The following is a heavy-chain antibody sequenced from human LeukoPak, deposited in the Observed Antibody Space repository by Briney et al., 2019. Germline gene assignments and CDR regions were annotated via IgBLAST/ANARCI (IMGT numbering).Heavy chain of an antibody. V-gene: IGHV3-43*02. CDR3: AKVPYYYDSSGYYSVDY. J-gene: IGHJ4*02. Sequence: GGSLRLSCAASGFTFDNYAMHWVRQAPGKGLEWVSPISGDGGSTYYADSVKGRFTISRDNSKNSLYLQMNSMRPEDTALYYCAKVPYYYDSSGYYSVDYWGQGTLVTVSS. CDR1: GFTFDNYA. CDR2: ISGDGGST. D-gene: IGHD3-22*01.